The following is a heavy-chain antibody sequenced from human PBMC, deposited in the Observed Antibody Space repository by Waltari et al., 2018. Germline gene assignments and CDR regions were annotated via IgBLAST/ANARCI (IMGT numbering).Heavy chain of an antibody. D-gene: IGHD2-2*01. CDR1: GYTFTGYY. J-gene: IGHJ6*03. CDR2: SNPNSGGT. CDR3: ARDIVVVPAAIVNYYYYMDV. V-gene: IGHV1-2*06. Sequence: QVQLVQSGAEVKKPGASVKVSCKASGYTFTGYYMHWVRQAPGQGLEWMGRSNPNSGGTNYAQKFQGRVTMTRDTSISTAYMELSRLRSDDTAVYYCARDIVVVPAAIVNYYYYMDVWGKGTTVTVSS.